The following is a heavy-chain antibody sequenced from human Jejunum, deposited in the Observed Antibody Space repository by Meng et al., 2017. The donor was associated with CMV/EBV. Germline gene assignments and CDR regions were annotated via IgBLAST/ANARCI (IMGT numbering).Heavy chain of an antibody. V-gene: IGHV7-4-1*02. CDR2: INTNTGNT. CDR3: ARDGLNERYFDY. Sequence: CKASGYNFTSNNLIWVRQAPGQGPEWMGWINTNTGNTTYARDFTGRFVFSLDNSVSTAYLQISGLKAEDTAVYYCARDGLNERYFDYWGQGTLVTVSS. J-gene: IGHJ4*02. CDR1: GYNFTSNN.